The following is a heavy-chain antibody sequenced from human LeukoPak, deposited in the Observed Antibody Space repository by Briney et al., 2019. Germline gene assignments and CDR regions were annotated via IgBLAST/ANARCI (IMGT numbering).Heavy chain of an antibody. Sequence: GESLKISCKDSGYSFTSYWIGWVRQMPGKGLEWMGIIYPGDSDTRYSPSFQGQVTISADKSISTAYLQWSSLKASDTAMYYCARGVEPWSLGMDVWGQGTTVTVSS. CDR2: IYPGDSDT. CDR3: ARGVEPWSLGMDV. CDR1: GYSFTSYW. V-gene: IGHV5-51*01. D-gene: IGHD3-10*01. J-gene: IGHJ6*02.